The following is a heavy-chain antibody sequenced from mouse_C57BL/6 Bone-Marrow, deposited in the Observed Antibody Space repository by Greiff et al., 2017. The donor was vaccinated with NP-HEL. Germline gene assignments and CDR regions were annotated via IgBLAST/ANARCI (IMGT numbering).Heavy chain of an antibody. CDR3: ARIKWDRDYAMDY. V-gene: IGHV8-8*01. Sequence: QVTLKESGPGILQPSQTLSLTCSFSGFSLTSSGMGVGWIRQPSGKGLEWLAHIWWDDDKRYNTALKSRLTVSKDTSSNQVFLKIASVDTADTATYYCARIKWDRDYAMDYWGQGTSVTVSS. CDR2: IWWDDDK. CDR1: GFSLTSSGMG. J-gene: IGHJ4*01. D-gene: IGHD3-3*01.